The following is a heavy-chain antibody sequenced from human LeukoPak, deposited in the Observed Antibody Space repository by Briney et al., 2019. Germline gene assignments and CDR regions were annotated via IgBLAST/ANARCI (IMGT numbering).Heavy chain of an antibody. CDR1: GGSISSYY. D-gene: IGHD2-2*01. V-gene: IGHV4-4*07. Sequence: SETLSLTCTVSGGSISSYYWSWIRQPAGKGLEWIGRIYTSGSTNYNPSLKGRVTMSVDTSKNQFSLKLSSVTAADTAVYYCARRVVVPAARYNWFDPWGQGTLVTVSS. CDR2: IYTSGST. CDR3: ARRVVVPAARYNWFDP. J-gene: IGHJ5*02.